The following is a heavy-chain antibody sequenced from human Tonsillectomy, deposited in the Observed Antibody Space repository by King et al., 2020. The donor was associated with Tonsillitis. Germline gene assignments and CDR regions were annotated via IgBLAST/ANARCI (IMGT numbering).Heavy chain of an antibody. CDR2: IYYTGST. CDR1: GGSISSYY. V-gene: IGHV4-59*01. J-gene: IGHJ3*02. Sequence: VQLQESGPGLVKPSDTLSLTCTVSGGSISSYYWSWIRQPPGKGLEWVGYIYYTGSTNYNPSLKSRVTISVDTSKNQFSLKRSSVTAADTAGYYWASEGGQRPLNGADDAFDIWGQGTMVTVSS. CDR3: ASEGGQRPLNGADDAFDI. D-gene: IGHD6-25*01.